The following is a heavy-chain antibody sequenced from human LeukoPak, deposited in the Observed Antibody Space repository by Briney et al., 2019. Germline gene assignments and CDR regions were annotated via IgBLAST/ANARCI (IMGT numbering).Heavy chain of an antibody. D-gene: IGHD3-9*01. Sequence: GGSLRLSCAASGFTFSSYGMHWVRQAPGKGLEWVAVIWYDGSNKYYADSVKGRFTISRDNSKNTLHLQMNSLRAEDTAVYYCARNDILTGMFDYWGQGTLVTVSS. CDR2: IWYDGSNK. CDR3: ARNDILTGMFDY. J-gene: IGHJ4*02. V-gene: IGHV3-33*01. CDR1: GFTFSSYG.